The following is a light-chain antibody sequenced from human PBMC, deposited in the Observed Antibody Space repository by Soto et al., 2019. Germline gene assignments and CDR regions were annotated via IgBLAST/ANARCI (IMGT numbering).Light chain of an antibody. CDR2: SAS. CDR3: QQYGSSRT. CDR1: QSISSSY. J-gene: IGKJ1*01. Sequence: EVVLTQSPGTPSLSPGERATLSCRASQSISSSYLAWYQQKPGQAPRLLIYSASSRATGIPDRFSGSGSGTDFTLTISRLEPEDFAVYYCQQYGSSRTFGQGTKVEFK. V-gene: IGKV3-20*01.